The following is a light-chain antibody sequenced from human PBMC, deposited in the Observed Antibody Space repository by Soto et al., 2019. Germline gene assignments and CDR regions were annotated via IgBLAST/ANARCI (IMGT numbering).Light chain of an antibody. CDR1: SSDVGSYNL. V-gene: IGLV2-23*02. J-gene: IGLJ1*01. CDR3: CSYAGSSTYV. Sequence: QSVLTQPASMSGSPGQSITISCTGTSSDVGSYNLVSWFQQHPGKVPKLLIYEVTKRPSGVSNRFSGSKSGNTASLTISGLQAEDEADYHCCSYAGSSTYVFRTGTKLTVL. CDR2: EVT.